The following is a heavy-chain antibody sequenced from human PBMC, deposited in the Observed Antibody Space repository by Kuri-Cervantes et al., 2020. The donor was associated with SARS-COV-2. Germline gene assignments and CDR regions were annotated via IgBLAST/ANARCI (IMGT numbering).Heavy chain of an antibody. CDR2: IYYSGST. Sequence: ESLKISCTVSGGSISSSSYYWGWIRQPPGKGLEWIGSIYYSGSTYYNPSLKSRVTISVDTSRNQFSLKPSSVTAADTAVYYCASPSDITMVRGVIITGAFDIWGQGTMVTVSS. D-gene: IGHD3-10*01. CDR3: ASPSDITMVRGVIITGAFDI. V-gene: IGHV4-39*01. CDR1: GGSISSSSYY. J-gene: IGHJ3*02.